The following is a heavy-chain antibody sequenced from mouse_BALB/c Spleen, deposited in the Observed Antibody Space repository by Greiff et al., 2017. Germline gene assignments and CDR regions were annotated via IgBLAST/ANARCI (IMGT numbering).Heavy chain of an antibody. J-gene: IGHJ1*01. CDR3: ARDTAITTVGDWYFDV. V-gene: IGHV2-9*02. CDR1: GFSLTSYG. CDR2: IWAGGST. Sequence: QVQLQQSGPGLVAPSQSLSITCTVSGFSLTSYGVHWVRQPPGKGLEWLGVIWAGGSTNYNSALMSRLSISKDNSKSQVFLKMNSLQTDDTAMYYCARDTAITTVGDWYFDVWGAGTTVTVSS. D-gene: IGHD1-1*01.